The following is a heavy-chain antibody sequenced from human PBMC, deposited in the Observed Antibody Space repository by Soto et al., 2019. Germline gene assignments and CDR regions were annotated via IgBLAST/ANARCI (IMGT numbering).Heavy chain of an antibody. CDR2: IYYSGST. V-gene: IGHV4-39*01. D-gene: IGHD6-13*01. Sequence: SETLSLTCTVSGGSISSSSYYWGWIRQPPGKGLEWIGSIYYSGSTYYNPSLKSRVTISVDTSKNQFSLKLSSVTAADTAVYYCARRPAAGKKPIDFWGRGTLVPVSS. CDR1: GGSISSSSYY. J-gene: IGHJ4*02. CDR3: ARRPAAGKKPIDF.